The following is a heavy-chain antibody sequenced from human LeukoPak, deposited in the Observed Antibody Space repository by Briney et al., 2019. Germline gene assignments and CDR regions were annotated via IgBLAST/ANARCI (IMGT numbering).Heavy chain of an antibody. D-gene: IGHD3-22*01. J-gene: IGHJ4*02. CDR3: AADYYDSRY. Sequence: PGGSLRLSCAASGLTFRNYAMSWVRQAPGKGLEWVSVICANDGNTYYADAVKGRFTISRDNSKNTLYLQMNSLRAEDTAVYYCAADYYDSRYWGQGTLVTVSS. V-gene: IGHV3-23*01. CDR1: GLTFRNYA. CDR2: ICANDGNT.